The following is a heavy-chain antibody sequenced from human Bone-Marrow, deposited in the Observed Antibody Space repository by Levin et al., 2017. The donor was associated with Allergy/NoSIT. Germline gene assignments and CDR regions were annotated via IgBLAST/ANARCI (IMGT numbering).Heavy chain of an antibody. D-gene: IGHD5-18*01. V-gene: IGHV4-59*08. CDR3: ARSPMSYNYDAYWYFDL. CDR1: GDSISNYY. Sequence: SQTLSLTCSVSGDSISNYYWSWIRQPPGAGLEWIGYIYFTGDTNHNPSLMNRLTISVDTSKNQLSLKMRSVTAADTAVYFCARSPMSYNYDAYWYFDLWGRGTLVTVSS. CDR2: IYFTGDT. J-gene: IGHJ2*01.